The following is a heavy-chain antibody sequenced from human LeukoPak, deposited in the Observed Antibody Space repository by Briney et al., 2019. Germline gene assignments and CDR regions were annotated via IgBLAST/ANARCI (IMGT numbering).Heavy chain of an antibody. V-gene: IGHV3-23*01. D-gene: IGHD6-13*01. CDR2: LSANGART. J-gene: IGHJ4*02. CDR3: AKGRGESSSSFDY. Sequence: GGSLRLSCAASGFTFSIYAMNWVRQAPGKGLEWVAALSANGARTYYADSVEGRFTISRDNSKSTLYLQMNSLRAEDTAVYYCAKGRGESSSSFDYWGQGTLVTVSS. CDR1: GFTFSIYA.